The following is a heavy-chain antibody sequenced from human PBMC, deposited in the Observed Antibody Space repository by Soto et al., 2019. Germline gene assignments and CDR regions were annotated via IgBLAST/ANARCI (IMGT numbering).Heavy chain of an antibody. J-gene: IGHJ4*02. CDR2: ISYDGSNK. D-gene: IGHD5-18*01. CDR1: GFTFSSYG. Sequence: QVQLVESGGGVVQPGRSLRLSCAASGFTFSSYGMHWVRQAPGKGLEWVAVISYDGSNKYYADSVKGRFTISRDNSRTTVYLQMNSLRAEDTAVYYCAKEYGGYSYRRVGFDYWGQGTLVTVSS. V-gene: IGHV3-30*18. CDR3: AKEYGGYSYRRVGFDY.